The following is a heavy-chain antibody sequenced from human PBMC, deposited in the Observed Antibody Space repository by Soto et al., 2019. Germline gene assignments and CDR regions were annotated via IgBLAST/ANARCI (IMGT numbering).Heavy chain of an antibody. CDR3: VKDRTVAGPDAFDI. D-gene: IGHD6-19*01. CDR1: GFTFNSYV. Sequence: GGSLRLSCSASGFTFNSYVIHWVRQAPGKGLEYVSSIDADGSSTYYGDSVEGRFTISRDNSENTVYLQMSSLRAEDTAVYYCVKDRTVAGPDAFDIWGQGTMVTVSS. V-gene: IGHV3-64D*06. CDR2: IDADGSST. J-gene: IGHJ3*02.